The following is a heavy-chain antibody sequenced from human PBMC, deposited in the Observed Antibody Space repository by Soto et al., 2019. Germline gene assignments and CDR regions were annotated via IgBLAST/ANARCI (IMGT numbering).Heavy chain of an antibody. V-gene: IGHV1-69*13. CDR2: IIPIFGTA. CDR3: ARAAGRRYYGSESYPLY. J-gene: IGHJ4*02. D-gene: IGHD3-10*01. Sequence: SVKVSCKASGGTFSSYAISWVRQAPGQGLEWMGGIIPIFGTANYAQKFQGRVTITADESTSTAYMELSSLRSEDTAVYYCARAAGRRYYGSESYPLYWGQGTLVTVCS. CDR1: GGTFSSYA.